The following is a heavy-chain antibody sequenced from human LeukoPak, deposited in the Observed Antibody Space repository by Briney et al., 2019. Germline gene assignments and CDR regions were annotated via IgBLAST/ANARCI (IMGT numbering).Heavy chain of an antibody. CDR1: GFTFSSYS. Sequence: PGGSLRLSCAASGFTFSSYSMNWGRQGPGKGLEWVSSISSSSSYIYYADSVKGRFTISRDNAKNSLYLQMNSLRAEDTAVYYCARGSGSYYAFFDYWGQGTLVTVSS. V-gene: IGHV3-21*01. CDR3: ARGSGSYYAFFDY. CDR2: ISSSSSYI. D-gene: IGHD1-26*01. J-gene: IGHJ4*02.